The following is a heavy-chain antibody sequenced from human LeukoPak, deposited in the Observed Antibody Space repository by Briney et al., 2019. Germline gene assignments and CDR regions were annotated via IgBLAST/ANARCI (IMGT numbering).Heavy chain of an antibody. Sequence: GGSLRLSCAASGFTFSSYWMSWVRQAPGKGLEWVANIKKDGSERYYVDSVKGRFTISRDNSKNTLYLQMNSLRAEDTAVYYCAKDPRYSYGSKGAVAGMDVWGQGTAVTVSS. V-gene: IGHV3-7*03. CDR1: GFTFSSYW. CDR2: IKKDGSER. J-gene: IGHJ6*02. CDR3: AKDPRYSYGSKGAVAGMDV. D-gene: IGHD5-18*01.